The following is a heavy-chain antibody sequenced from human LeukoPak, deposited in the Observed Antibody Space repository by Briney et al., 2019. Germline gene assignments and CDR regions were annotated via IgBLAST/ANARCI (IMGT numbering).Heavy chain of an antibody. D-gene: IGHD6-13*01. J-gene: IGHJ5*02. Sequence: SQTLSLTCAISGDSVSSNRGTWNWIRQSPSRGLEWLGRTYYKSKWYNDYAVSVKGRITINPDTSKNQFSLQLNSVTPDDTAVYYCARDLIGGNSWRNWFDPWGRGTLVTVSS. CDR1: GDSVSSNRGT. V-gene: IGHV6-1*01. CDR3: ARDLIGGNSWRNWFDP. CDR2: TYYKSKWYN.